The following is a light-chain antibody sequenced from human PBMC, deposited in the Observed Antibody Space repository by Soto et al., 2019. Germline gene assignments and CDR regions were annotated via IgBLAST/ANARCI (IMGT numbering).Light chain of an antibody. CDR2: EIS. CDR3: AAWDDILNGWV. V-gene: IGLV2-14*01. Sequence: QSDLTQPASVSGSPGQSITISCTGTSSDVVTYKYVSWYQQHPGKAPKLMIYEISQPPSGVSDRFSGSKSGNTASLAISGLQSEDEADYYCAAWDDILNGWVFGGGTKVTVL. J-gene: IGLJ3*02. CDR1: SSDVVTYKY.